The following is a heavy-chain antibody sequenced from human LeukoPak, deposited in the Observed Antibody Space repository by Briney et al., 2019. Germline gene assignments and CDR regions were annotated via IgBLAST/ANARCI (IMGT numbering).Heavy chain of an antibody. CDR1: GFTFSSYE. J-gene: IGHJ3*02. Sequence: GGSLRLSCAASGFTFSSYEMNWVRQAPGKGLEGVSYISSSGSTIYYADSVKGRFTISRDNAKNSLILQMNSLRAEDTAVYYCARDKSWTHAFDIWGQGTMVTVSS. V-gene: IGHV3-48*03. CDR2: ISSSGSTI. D-gene: IGHD6-13*01. CDR3: ARDKSWTHAFDI.